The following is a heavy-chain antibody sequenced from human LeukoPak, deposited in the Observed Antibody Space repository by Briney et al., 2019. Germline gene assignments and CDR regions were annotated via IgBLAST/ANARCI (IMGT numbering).Heavy chain of an antibody. V-gene: IGHV3-15*01. CDR1: GFTFSNAW. CDR3: TTDRGYYDSSGYYYLWSY. D-gene: IGHD3-22*01. J-gene: IGHJ4*02. Sequence: GGSLRLSCAASGFTFSNAWMSWVRQARGKGLEWVGRIKSKTDGGTTDYAAPVKGRFTISRDDSKNTLYLQMNSLKTEDTAVYYCTTDRGYYDSSGYYYLWSYWGQGTLVTVSS. CDR2: IKSKTDGGTT.